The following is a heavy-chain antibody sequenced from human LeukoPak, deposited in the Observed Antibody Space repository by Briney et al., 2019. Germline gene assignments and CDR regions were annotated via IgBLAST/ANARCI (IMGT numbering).Heavy chain of an antibody. V-gene: IGHV2-5*02. D-gene: IGHD3-22*01. Sequence: SGPTLVKPTQTLTLTCTFSGFSLSTSGVGVGWIRQPPGKALEWLALIYWDDDKRYSPSLKSRLTITKDTSKNQVVLTMTNMDPVDTATYYCAQRDYYDSSGFAHLWFDPWGQGTLVTVSS. CDR1: GFSLSTSGVG. CDR2: IYWDDDK. J-gene: IGHJ5*02. CDR3: AQRDYYDSSGFAHLWFDP.